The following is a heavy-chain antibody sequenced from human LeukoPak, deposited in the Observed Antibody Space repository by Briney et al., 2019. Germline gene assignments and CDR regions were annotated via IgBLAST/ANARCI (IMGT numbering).Heavy chain of an antibody. J-gene: IGHJ4*02. V-gene: IGHV3-30*02. CDR1: GFTFSSYG. Sequence: GGSLRLSCAASGFTFSSYGIHWVRQAPGKGLEWVTFIGYDGRNKYYADSVKGRFTISRDNSKNTLYLQMNSLRAEDTAVYYCAKDNAYYYADYWGQGTLVTVSS. D-gene: IGHD3-10*01. CDR2: IGYDGRNK. CDR3: AKDNAYYYADY.